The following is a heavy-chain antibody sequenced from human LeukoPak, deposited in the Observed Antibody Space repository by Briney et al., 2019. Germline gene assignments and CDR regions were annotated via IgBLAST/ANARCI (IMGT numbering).Heavy chain of an antibody. CDR1: GGTFSSYA. CDR2: IIPIFGTA. D-gene: IGHD3-3*01. J-gene: IGHJ4*02. CDR3: ARARSTVFGVVIIQYYFDY. Sequence: SVKVSCKASGGTFSSYAISWVRQAPGQGLEWMGGIIPIFGTANYAQKFQGRVTITADESTSTAYMELSSLRSEDTAVYYCARARSTVFGVVIIQYYFDYWGQGTLVTVSS. V-gene: IGHV1-69*13.